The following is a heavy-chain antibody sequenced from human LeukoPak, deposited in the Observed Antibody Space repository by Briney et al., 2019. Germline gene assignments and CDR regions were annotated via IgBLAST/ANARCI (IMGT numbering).Heavy chain of an antibody. Sequence: SETLSLTCAVYGGSFSGYYWSWIRQPPGKGLEWIGEINHSGSTNYNPSLKSRVTISVDTSKNQFSLKLSSVTAADTAVYYCARGRRRVVRFDAFDIWGQGTMVTVSS. CDR2: INHSGST. J-gene: IGHJ3*02. V-gene: IGHV4-34*01. CDR1: GGSFSGYY. D-gene: IGHD3-3*01. CDR3: ARGRRRVVRFDAFDI.